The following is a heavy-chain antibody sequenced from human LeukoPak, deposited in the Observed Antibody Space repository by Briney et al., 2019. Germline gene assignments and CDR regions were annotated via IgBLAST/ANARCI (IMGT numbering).Heavy chain of an antibody. CDR2: IYYSVTT. CDR1: GGSISSSDYY. J-gene: IGHJ3*02. CDR3: ARDWFYDSSGFRAFDI. D-gene: IGHD3-22*01. V-gene: IGHV4-39*07. Sequence: SETLSLTCTVSGGSISSSDYYWGWICQPPGKGLEWIGSIYYSVTTYYNPSLKSRVTISVDTSKNQFSLKLNSVTAADTAVYYCARDWFYDSSGFRAFDIWGQGTMVTVSS.